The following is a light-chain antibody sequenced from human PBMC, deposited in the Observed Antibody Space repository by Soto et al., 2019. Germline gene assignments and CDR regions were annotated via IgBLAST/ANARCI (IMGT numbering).Light chain of an antibody. Sequence: EIVMTQSPATLSVSPGGRATLSCRTSQSISDTLAWYQQKPGQAPRLLIYSASRRATGIPDRFSGSVSGTDFTLTITRLEPEDFAVFYCQQYGSSEIIFGQGTRLEIK. J-gene: IGKJ5*01. CDR1: QSISDT. CDR3: QQYGSSEII. CDR2: SAS. V-gene: IGKV3-20*01.